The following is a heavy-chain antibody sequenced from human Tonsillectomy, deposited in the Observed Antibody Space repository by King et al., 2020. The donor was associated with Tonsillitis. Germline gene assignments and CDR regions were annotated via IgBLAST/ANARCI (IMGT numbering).Heavy chain of an antibody. V-gene: IGHV6-1*01. J-gene: IGHJ6*01. CDR1: GDSVSSNSAA. D-gene: IGHD3-22*01. CDR2: TYYRSKWYN. CDR3: ASAYCYGSSGYLVAKYDYGMDV. Sequence: VQLQQSGPGLVKPSQTLSLTCAISGDSVSSNSAAWNWIRQSPSRGLEWLGRTYYRSKWYNDYAVSVKSRITINPDTSKNQFSLQLNSVTPEDTAVYYCASAYCYGSSGYLVAKYDYGMDVWGQGTTVTVS.